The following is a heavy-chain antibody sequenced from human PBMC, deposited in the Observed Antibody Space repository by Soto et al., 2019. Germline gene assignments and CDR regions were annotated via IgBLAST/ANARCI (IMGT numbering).Heavy chain of an antibody. Sequence: GESLKISCKGSGYSFTSYWISWVRQMPGKGLEWMGRIDPSDSYTNYSPSFQGHVTISADKSISTAYLQWSSLKASDTAMYYCARHGGEASSPHDVIYYYYYGMDVWGQGTTVTVSS. CDR2: IDPSDSYT. J-gene: IGHJ6*02. CDR3: ARHGGEASSPHDVIYYYYYGMDV. CDR1: GYSFTSYW. V-gene: IGHV5-10-1*01. D-gene: IGHD2-2*01.